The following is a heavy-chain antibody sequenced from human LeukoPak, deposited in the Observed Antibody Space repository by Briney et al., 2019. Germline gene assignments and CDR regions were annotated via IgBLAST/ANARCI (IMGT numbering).Heavy chain of an antibody. J-gene: IGHJ4*02. V-gene: IGHV1-2*02. CDR2: INSNSGAR. CDR3: ARGRGGATTGFDH. CDR1: GYTLSGYY. D-gene: IGHD1-26*01. Sequence: ASVKVSCKASGYTLSGYYMHWVRQAPGQGLESMGWINSNSGARNYAPKFQGRVTFSRDNSISTAYMELSSLRSDDTAIYYCARGRGGATTGFDHWGQGTLVTVSS.